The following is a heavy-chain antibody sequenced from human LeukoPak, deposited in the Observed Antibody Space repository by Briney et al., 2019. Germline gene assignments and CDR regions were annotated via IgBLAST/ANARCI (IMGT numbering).Heavy chain of an antibody. J-gene: IGHJ4*02. CDR2: EDGGP. D-gene: IGHD3-16*02. CDR1: GYTLTELS. CDR3: VSIDLDS. Sequence: GASVKVSCKVSGYTLTELSIHWVRQAPGKGLEWMGGEDGGPIYAHKFQGRVTMTEDTSTDTAYMDVSSLRSEDAAVYYCVSIDLDSWGQGTLVTVSS. V-gene: IGHV1-24*01.